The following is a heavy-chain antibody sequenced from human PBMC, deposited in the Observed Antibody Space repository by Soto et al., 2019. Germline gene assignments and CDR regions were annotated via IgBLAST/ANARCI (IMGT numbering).Heavy chain of an antibody. CDR3: ARDKSSSFGYYYGMDV. Sequence: PSETLSLTCTVSGGSISSYYWSWIRQPPGKGLEWIGYIYYSGSTNYNPSLKSRVTISVDTSKNQFSLKLSSVTAADTAVYYCARDKSSSFGYYYGMDVWGQGTTVTVSS. CDR2: IYYSGST. J-gene: IGHJ6*02. D-gene: IGHD6-6*01. CDR1: GGSISSYY. V-gene: IGHV4-59*01.